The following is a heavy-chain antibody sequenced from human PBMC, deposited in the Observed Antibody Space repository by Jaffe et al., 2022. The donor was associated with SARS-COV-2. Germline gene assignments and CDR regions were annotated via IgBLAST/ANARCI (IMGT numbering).Heavy chain of an antibody. J-gene: IGHJ6*02. Sequence: EVQLVESGGGVVQPGGSLRLSCAASGFTFDDYAMHWVRQAPGKGLEWVSLISGDGGSTYYADSVKGRFTISRDNSKNSLYLQMNSLRTEDTALYYCAKDIDIVVVVAATNYYYYGMDVWGQGTTVTVSS. CDR3: AKDIDIVVVVAATNYYYYGMDV. V-gene: IGHV3-43*02. D-gene: IGHD2-15*01. CDR1: GFTFDDYA. CDR2: ISGDGGST.